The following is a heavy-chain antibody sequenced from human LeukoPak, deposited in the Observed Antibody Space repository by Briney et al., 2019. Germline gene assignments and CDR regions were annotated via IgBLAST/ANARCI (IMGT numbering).Heavy chain of an antibody. J-gene: IGHJ5*02. CDR3: ARDYSGEWEQLTGWWFDP. V-gene: IGHV1-46*01. CDR2: INPSGDVR. CDR1: GYTFGTHW. D-gene: IGHD1-26*01. Sequence: ASVKVSCKASGYTFGTHWMHWVRQAPGQGLEWMAIINPSGDVRSYAQKFQGRVTVTRDMSTRTVYMELSDLRPEDTAVYYCARDYSGEWEQLTGWWFDPWGQGTLVIVSS.